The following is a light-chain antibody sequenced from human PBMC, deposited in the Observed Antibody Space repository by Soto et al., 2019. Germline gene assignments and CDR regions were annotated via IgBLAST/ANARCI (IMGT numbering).Light chain of an antibody. Sequence: DIQLTQSQYSLSASVGERVIITCRASQSINNWLAWYQQKPGKAPKLLIYDASSLESGVPSRFSGSGSGTEFTLTISSLQPDDFATFYCQQYNAYPWTFGQGTKVDIK. CDR2: DAS. CDR1: QSINNW. J-gene: IGKJ1*01. CDR3: QQYNAYPWT. V-gene: IGKV1-5*01.